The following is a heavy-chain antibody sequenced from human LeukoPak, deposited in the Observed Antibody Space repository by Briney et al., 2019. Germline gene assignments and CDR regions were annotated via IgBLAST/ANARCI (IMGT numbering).Heavy chain of an antibody. J-gene: IGHJ4*02. D-gene: IGHD5-24*01. CDR1: GFTFSSYG. CDR2: ISYDGSNK. V-gene: IGHV3-30*18. Sequence: GSLRLSCAASGFTFSSYGLHWVRQAPGKGLKWVAVISYDGSNKYYADSVKGRFTISRDNSKNTLYLQMSSLRAEDTAVYYCAKDQAIGSDGYNSLRYYFDYWGQGTLVTVSS. CDR3: AKDQAIGSDGYNSLRYYFDY.